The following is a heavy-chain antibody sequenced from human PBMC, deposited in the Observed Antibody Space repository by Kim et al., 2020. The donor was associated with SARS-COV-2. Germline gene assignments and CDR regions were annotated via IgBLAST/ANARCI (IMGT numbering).Heavy chain of an antibody. J-gene: IGHJ6*02. CDR1: GYTFTSYY. D-gene: IGHD6-13*01. CDR2: INPSGGST. Sequence: ASVKVSCKASGYTFTSYYMHWVRQAPGQGLEWMGIINPSGGSTSYAQKFQGRVTMTRDTSTSTVYMELSSLRSEDTAVYYCARDRSSSWTGYSYYYYGMDVWDQGTTVTVSS. CDR3: ARDRSSSWTGYSYYYYGMDV. V-gene: IGHV1-46*01.